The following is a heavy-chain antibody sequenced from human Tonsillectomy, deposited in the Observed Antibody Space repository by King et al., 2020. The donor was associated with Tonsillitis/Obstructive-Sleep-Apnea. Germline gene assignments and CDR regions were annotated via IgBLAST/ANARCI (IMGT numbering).Heavy chain of an antibody. Sequence: VQLVESGGGLVQPGGSLRLSCAASGFTFSSYAMSWVRQAPGKELEWVSAISGSGGSTSYADSVKGRFTISRDNSKNTLYMQMNSLRAEDTAVYYCAKSIVVIPAAVDYWGQGTLVTVSS. CDR3: AKSIVVIPAAVDY. V-gene: IGHV3-23*04. CDR2: ISGSGGST. CDR1: GFTFSSYA. J-gene: IGHJ4*02. D-gene: IGHD2-2*01.